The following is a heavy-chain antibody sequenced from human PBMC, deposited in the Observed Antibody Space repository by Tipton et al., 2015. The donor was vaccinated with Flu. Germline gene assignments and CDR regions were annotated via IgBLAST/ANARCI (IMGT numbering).Heavy chain of an antibody. Sequence: QLVQSGVEVRKPGESLKISCKASGYSFTHHWIGWVRQMPGKGLEWMGIIYPGDSDTRYSPSFQGQVTISADKSISTAYLQWSRLKASDTAMYYCALTLVRGVIISSWGQGTLVAVSS. CDR3: ALTLVRGVIISS. CDR1: GYSFTHHW. V-gene: IGHV5-51*01. J-gene: IGHJ4*02. CDR2: IYPGDSDT. D-gene: IGHD3-10*01.